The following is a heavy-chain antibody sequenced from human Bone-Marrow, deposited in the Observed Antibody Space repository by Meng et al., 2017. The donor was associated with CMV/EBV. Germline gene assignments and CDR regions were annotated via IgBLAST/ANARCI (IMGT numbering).Heavy chain of an antibody. CDR3: ARGDPVTDAFDI. Sequence: ESLKISCAASGFTFSSYTMHWVRQAPGKGLEWVSYISSSGSTIYYADSVKGRFTISRDNAKNSLYLQMNSLRAEDTAVYYCARGDPVTDAFDIWGQGTMVTVSS. D-gene: IGHD3-10*01. CDR1: GFTFSSYT. CDR2: ISSSGSTI. J-gene: IGHJ3*02. V-gene: IGHV3-48*04.